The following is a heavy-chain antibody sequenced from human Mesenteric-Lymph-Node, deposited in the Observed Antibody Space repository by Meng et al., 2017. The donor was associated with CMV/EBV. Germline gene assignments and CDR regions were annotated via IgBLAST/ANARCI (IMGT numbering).Heavy chain of an antibody. V-gene: IGHV3-48*03. CDR1: GFTFRSYE. Sequence: GESLKISCAASGFTFRSYEMNWVRQAPGKGLEWVSYIDSSGSTIYYADSVKGRFTISRDNAKNSLYLQMNSLRAEDTAVYYCARASGSYYPLYYFDYWGQGTLVTVSS. D-gene: IGHD1-26*01. CDR2: IDSSGSTI. J-gene: IGHJ4*02. CDR3: ARASGSYYPLYYFDY.